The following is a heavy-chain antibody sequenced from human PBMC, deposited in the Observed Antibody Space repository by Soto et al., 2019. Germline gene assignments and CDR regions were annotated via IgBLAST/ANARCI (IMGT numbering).Heavy chain of an antibody. CDR1: GYTFTSYY. D-gene: IGHD3-10*01. CDR2: INPNSGGT. Sequence: ASVKVSCKASGYTFTSYYMHWVRQAPGQGLEWMGWINPNSGGTNYAQKFQGRVTMTRDTSISTAYMELSRLRSDDTAVYYCARRYVCCYGSGTGPYYYGMDVWGQGTTVTVSS. J-gene: IGHJ6*02. CDR3: ARRYVCCYGSGTGPYYYGMDV. V-gene: IGHV1-2*02.